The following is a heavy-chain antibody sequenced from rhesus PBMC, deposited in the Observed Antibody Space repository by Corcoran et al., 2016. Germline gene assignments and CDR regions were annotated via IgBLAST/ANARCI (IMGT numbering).Heavy chain of an antibody. CDR2: ISYSGST. CDR1: GYSISSGYG. J-gene: IGHJ4*01. CDR3: ARDPEYSNYVDY. D-gene: IGHD4-23*01. V-gene: IGHV4-122*02. Sequence: QLQLQESGPGLVKPSETLSLTCAVSGYSISSGYGWSWIRQPPGKGLEWIGYISYSGSTSYNPSHTRRVTISRDPSKNQFSLKLSSVTAADTAVDYCARDPEYSNYVDYWGQGVLVTVSS.